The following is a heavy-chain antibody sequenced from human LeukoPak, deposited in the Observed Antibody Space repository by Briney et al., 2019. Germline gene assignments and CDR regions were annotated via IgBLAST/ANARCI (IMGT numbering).Heavy chain of an antibody. CDR2: INHSGST. J-gene: IGHJ4*02. V-gene: IGHV4-34*01. Sequence: SETLSLTCAVYGGSFSGYYWSWIRQSPGKGLEWIGEINHSGSTNYNPSLKSRVTISVDTSKNQFSLKLSSVTAADTAVYYCARARPGFGDFDYWGQGTLVTVSS. D-gene: IGHD3-10*01. CDR3: ARARPGFGDFDY. CDR1: GGSFSGYY.